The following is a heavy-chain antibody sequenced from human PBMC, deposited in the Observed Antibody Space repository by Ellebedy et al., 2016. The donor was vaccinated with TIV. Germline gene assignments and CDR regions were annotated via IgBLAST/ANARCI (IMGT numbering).Heavy chain of an antibody. D-gene: IGHD3-22*01. V-gene: IGHV3-21*01. Sequence: GESLKISCAASGFTFSSYSMNWVRQAPGKGLEWVSSISSSSSYIYYADSVKGRFTISRDNAKNSLYLQMNSLRAEDMAVYYCARAPRYYYDSSGHGYWGQGTLVTVSS. CDR3: ARAPRYYYDSSGHGY. J-gene: IGHJ4*02. CDR2: ISSSSSYI. CDR1: GFTFSSYS.